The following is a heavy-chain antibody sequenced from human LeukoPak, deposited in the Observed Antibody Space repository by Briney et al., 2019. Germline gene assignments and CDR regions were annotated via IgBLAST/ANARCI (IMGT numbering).Heavy chain of an antibody. D-gene: IGHD6-13*01. V-gene: IGHV4-39*07. Sequence: SETLSLTCTVSSASISSSPYYWGWIRQSPGKGLEWIGSIYYSGSTYYNPSLKSRVTISVDTSKNQFSLKLSSVTAADTAVYYCARGDPHSWYRYYYMDVWGKGTTVTVSS. CDR2: IYYSGST. CDR1: SASISSSPYY. J-gene: IGHJ6*03. CDR3: ARGDPHSWYRYYYMDV.